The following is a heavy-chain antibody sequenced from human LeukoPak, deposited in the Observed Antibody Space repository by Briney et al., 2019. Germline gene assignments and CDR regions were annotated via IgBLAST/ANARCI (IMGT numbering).Heavy chain of an antibody. CDR3: AKGGYSSSWYLWYYYYGMDV. CDR1: GFTFSSYA. V-gene: IGHV3-23*01. J-gene: IGHJ6*02. D-gene: IGHD6-13*01. CDR2: ISGSGGST. Sequence: PGGSLRLSCAASGFTFSSYAMSWVRQAPGKGLEWVSAISGSGGSTYYADSVKGRFTISRDNSKGTLYLQMNSLRAEDTAVYYCAKGGYSSSWYLWYYYYGMDVWGQGTTVTVSS.